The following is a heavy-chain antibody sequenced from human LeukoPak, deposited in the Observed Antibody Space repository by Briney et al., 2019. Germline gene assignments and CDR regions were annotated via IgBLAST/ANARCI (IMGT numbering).Heavy chain of an antibody. CDR3: ARDRKYSSSWYRESLGY. CDR1: GYTFTGYY. Sequence: GASVKASCKASGYTFTGYYMNWVRQAPGQGLEWMGWINPNSGGTNYAQKFQGRVTMTRDTSISTAYMELSSLRSDDTAVYYCARDRKYSSSWYRESLGYWGQGTLVTVSS. D-gene: IGHD6-13*01. J-gene: IGHJ4*02. CDR2: INPNSGGT. V-gene: IGHV1-2*02.